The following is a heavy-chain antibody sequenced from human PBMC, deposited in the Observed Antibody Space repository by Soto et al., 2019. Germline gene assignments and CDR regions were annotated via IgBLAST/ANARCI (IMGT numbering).Heavy chain of an antibody. CDR1: GFTFSNAW. J-gene: IGHJ6*02. Sequence: PGGSLRLSCAASGFTFSNAWMNWVRQAPGKGLEWVGRIKSKTDGGTTDYAAPVKGRFTISRDDSKNTLYLQMNSLKTEDTAVYYCTTVLPEDENSNYPVYYYYYGMDVWGQGTTVTVSS. CDR3: TTVLPEDENSNYPVYYYYYGMDV. CDR2: IKSKTDGGTT. D-gene: IGHD4-4*01. V-gene: IGHV3-15*07.